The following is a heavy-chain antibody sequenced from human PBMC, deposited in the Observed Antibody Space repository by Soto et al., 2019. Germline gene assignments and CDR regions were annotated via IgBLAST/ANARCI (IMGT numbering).Heavy chain of an antibody. CDR1: GGSISSYY. D-gene: IGHD2-15*01. CDR3: ARGGRFCSGGSCSLYVDTAMAPDY. Sequence: SETLSLTCTVSGGSISSYYWSWIRQPPGKGLEWIGYIYYSGSTNYNPPLKSRVTISVDTSKNQFSLKLSSVTAADTAVYYCARGGRFCSGGSCSLYVDTAMAPDYWGQGTLVTVSS. J-gene: IGHJ4*02. V-gene: IGHV4-59*01. CDR2: IYYSGST.